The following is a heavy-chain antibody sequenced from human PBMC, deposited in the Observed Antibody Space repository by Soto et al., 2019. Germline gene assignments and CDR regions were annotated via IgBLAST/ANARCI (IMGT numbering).Heavy chain of an antibody. J-gene: IGHJ4*02. CDR3: ASYDSSGPFDY. D-gene: IGHD3-22*01. V-gene: IGHV4-30-2*01. Sequence: QLQLQESGSGLVKPSQTLSLTCAVSGGSISSGGYSWSWIRQPPGKGLEWMGYIYHSGSTYYNPSLKSRVTLSVDRSKNQFYLKLSSVTAADTAVYYCASYDSSGPFDYWGQGTLVTVSS. CDR1: GGSISSGGYS. CDR2: IYHSGST.